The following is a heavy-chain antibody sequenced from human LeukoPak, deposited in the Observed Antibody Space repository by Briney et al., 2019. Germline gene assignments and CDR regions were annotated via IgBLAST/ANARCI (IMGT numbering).Heavy chain of an antibody. CDR2: ISSTTSNI. Sequence: GGSLRLSCAASGFTFSSYSMNWVRQAPGKGLEWVSYISSTTSNIYYADSVKGRFTISRDNAKNSLYLQMNSLRAEDTAVYYCARYELSGSGWYRWVNWFDPWGQGTLVTVSS. CDR3: ARYELSGSGWYRWVNWFDP. CDR1: GFTFSSYS. J-gene: IGHJ5*02. V-gene: IGHV3-48*04. D-gene: IGHD6-19*01.